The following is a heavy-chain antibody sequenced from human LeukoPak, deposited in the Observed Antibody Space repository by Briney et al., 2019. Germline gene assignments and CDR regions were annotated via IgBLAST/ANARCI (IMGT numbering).Heavy chain of an antibody. Sequence: PSETLSLTCAVYGGSFSGYYWSWIRQPPGKGLEWIGEINHSGSTNYNPSLKSRVTISVDTSKNQFSLKLSSVTAADTAVYCCARGGIVVPALDYWGQGTLVTVSS. V-gene: IGHV4-34*01. D-gene: IGHD2-2*01. CDR1: GGSFSGYY. CDR2: INHSGST. J-gene: IGHJ4*02. CDR3: ARGGIVVPALDY.